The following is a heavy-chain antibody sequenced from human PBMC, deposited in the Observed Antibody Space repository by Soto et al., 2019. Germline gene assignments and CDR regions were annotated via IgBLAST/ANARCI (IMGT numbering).Heavy chain of an antibody. CDR2: IFYSGST. D-gene: IGHD6-13*01. CDR3: AREWGAAGQNDD. J-gene: IGHJ4*02. CDR1: GGSISGFY. V-gene: IGHV4-59*01. Sequence: PSETLSLTCTVSGGSISGFYWSWIRQPPGKGLEWIGYIFYSGSTNYNPSLKSRVTISVDTSKNQFSLKLNSVTAADTAVYYCAREWGAAGQNDDWVQGTQVTVPS.